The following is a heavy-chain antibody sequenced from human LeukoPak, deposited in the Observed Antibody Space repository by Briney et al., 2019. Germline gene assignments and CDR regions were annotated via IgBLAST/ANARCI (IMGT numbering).Heavy chain of an antibody. Sequence: GGSLRLSCAASGFTFSRYAMHWVRHAPGKGLEWVAAISYDGSHKFYADSVKGRFTISRDNSSSTLFLQLNSLRPEATAVYYCARVYCGADCYNNYYYGMDVWGQGTTVTVSS. J-gene: IGHJ6*02. V-gene: IGHV3-30*04. CDR1: GFTFSRYA. CDR3: ARVYCGADCYNNYYYGMDV. D-gene: IGHD2-21*02. CDR2: ISYDGSHK.